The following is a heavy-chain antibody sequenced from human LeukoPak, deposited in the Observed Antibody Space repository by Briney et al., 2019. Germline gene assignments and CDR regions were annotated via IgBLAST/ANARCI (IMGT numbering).Heavy chain of an antibody. D-gene: IGHD2-2*01. V-gene: IGHV1-69*10. Sequence: GASVKVSCKASGGTFSSYAISWVRQAPGQGLEWMGGIIPILGTANYAQKFQGRVTITADKSTSTAYMELSSLRSEDTAVYYCARDYCSSTSCYARGYYYYMDVWGKGTTVTVSS. CDR1: GGTFSSYA. CDR3: ARDYCSSTSCYARGYYYYMDV. CDR2: IIPILGTA. J-gene: IGHJ6*03.